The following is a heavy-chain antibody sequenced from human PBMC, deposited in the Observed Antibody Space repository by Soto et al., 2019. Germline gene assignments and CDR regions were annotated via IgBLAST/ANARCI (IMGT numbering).Heavy chain of an antibody. D-gene: IGHD6-6*01. CDR1: GGTFSSYT. CDR2: IIPILGIA. J-gene: IGHJ4*02. CDR3: ARTRSYSSSFLDY. Sequence: SVKVSCKASGGTFSSYTISWVRQAPGQGLEWMGRIIPILGIANYAQKFQGRVTITADKSTSTAYMELSSLRSEDTAVYYCARTRSYSSSFLDYWGQGTLVTVSS. V-gene: IGHV1-69*02.